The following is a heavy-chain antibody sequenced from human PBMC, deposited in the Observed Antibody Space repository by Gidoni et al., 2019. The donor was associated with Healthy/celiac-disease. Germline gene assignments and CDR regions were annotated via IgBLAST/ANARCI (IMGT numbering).Heavy chain of an antibody. V-gene: IGHV3-21*01. CDR3: ARALYCSGGSCYYFDY. D-gene: IGHD2-15*01. Sequence: EVQLVESGGGLVKPGGSLRLSCAASGFTFSSYSMNWVRQAPGKGLEWVSSISSSSSSIYYADSVKVRFTISRDNAKNSLYLQMNSLRAEDTAVYYCARALYCSGGSCYYFDYWGQGTLVTVSS. CDR1: GFTFSSYS. J-gene: IGHJ4*02. CDR2: ISSSSSSI.